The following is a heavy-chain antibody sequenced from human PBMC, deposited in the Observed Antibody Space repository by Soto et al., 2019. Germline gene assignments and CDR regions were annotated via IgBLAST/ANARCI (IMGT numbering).Heavy chain of an antibody. V-gene: IGHV3-48*02. CDR2: ISTSGATR. Sequence: EVQLVESGGGLVQPGGSLRLSCVASGFTFSTDTMNWVRQAPGKGLEWVAHISTSGATRYYSDSVKGRFTISRDNAKTSLYLQMDSLRNEDTAVYYCARFFGSGFDYWGQGTLVTVSS. D-gene: IGHD6-19*01. CDR1: GFTFSTDT. J-gene: IGHJ4*02. CDR3: ARFFGSGFDY.